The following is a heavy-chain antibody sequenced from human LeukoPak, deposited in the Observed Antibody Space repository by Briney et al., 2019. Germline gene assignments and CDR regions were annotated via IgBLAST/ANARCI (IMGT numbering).Heavy chain of an antibody. CDR3: ARDSFGGVTRDFDY. J-gene: IGHJ4*02. CDR1: GFIVSSNY. V-gene: IGHV3-21*01. Sequence: PGGSLRLSCAASGFIVSSNYMTWVRQAPGKGLEWVSSISSSSSYIYYADSVKGRFTISRDNAKNSLYLQMNSLRAEDTAVYYCARDSFGGVTRDFDYWGQGTLVTVSS. CDR2: ISSSSSYI. D-gene: IGHD3-16*01.